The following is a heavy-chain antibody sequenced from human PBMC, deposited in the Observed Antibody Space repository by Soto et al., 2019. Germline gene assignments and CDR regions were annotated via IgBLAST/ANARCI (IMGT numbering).Heavy chain of an antibody. V-gene: IGHV4-34*01. J-gene: IGHJ6*02. CDR1: GGSFSGYY. CDR3: ARGSRTTTDYYYYGMDV. D-gene: IGHD4-17*01. CDR2: INHSGST. Sequence: SETLSLTCAVYGGSFSGYYWSWIRQPPGKGLEWIGEINHSGSTNYNPSLKSRVTISVDTSKNQFSLKLSSVTAADTAVYYCARGSRTTTDYYYYGMDVWGQGTTVTVSS.